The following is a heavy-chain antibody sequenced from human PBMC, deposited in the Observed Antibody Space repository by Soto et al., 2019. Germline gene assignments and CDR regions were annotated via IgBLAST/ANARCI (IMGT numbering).Heavy chain of an antibody. CDR1: GFSLSGTGVR. CDR3: ARAFYGMDV. CDR2: IDWEDTK. J-gene: IGHJ6*02. V-gene: IGHV2-70*04. Sequence: SGPTLVNHTQTLTLTCTVSGFSLSGTGVRVTWIRQPPGKALEWSARIDWEDTKLYSTSLKTRLSVSKDTSKNQVVLTMTNMDPADTATYYCARAFYGMDVWGPGTTVTVSS.